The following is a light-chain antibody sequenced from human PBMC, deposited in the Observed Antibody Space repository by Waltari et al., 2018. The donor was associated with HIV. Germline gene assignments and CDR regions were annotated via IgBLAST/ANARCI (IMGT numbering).Light chain of an antibody. Sequence: DIVMTQSPDFLAVSLGARATINCKSSHSVLYTSNSNNYLAWYQQKPGQPPKLLIYWASTRESGVPDRFSGSGSGTEFTLTISSLQAEDVAVYYCQQYYSTPITFGQGTRLEIK. CDR3: QQYYSTPIT. CDR2: WAS. V-gene: IGKV4-1*01. J-gene: IGKJ5*01. CDR1: HSVLYTSNSNNY.